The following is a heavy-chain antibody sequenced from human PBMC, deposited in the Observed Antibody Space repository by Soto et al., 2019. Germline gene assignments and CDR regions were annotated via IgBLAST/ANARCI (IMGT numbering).Heavy chain of an antibody. CDR2: IKSKTDGGTT. D-gene: IGHD3-22*01. V-gene: IGHV3-15*01. J-gene: IGHJ4*02. CDR1: GFTFSNAW. CDR3: TTGDYYDSSGYYLY. Sequence: GGSLRLSCAASGFTFSNAWMSWVRQAPGKGLEWVGRIKSKTDGGTTDYAAPVKGRFTISRDDSKNTLYLQMNSLKTEDTAVYYCTTGDYYDSSGYYLYWGQGTLVTVYS.